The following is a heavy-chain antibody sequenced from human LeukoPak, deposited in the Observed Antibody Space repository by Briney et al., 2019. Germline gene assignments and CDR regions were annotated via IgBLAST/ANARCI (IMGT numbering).Heavy chain of an antibody. V-gene: IGHV3-7*01. CDR3: AKDSSAAY. Sequence: GGSLRLSCAASGFSFSNSWMSWVRQAPGKGLEWLANIKQDGSERYYVDSVRGRFTISRDNAKNSLVLQMNTLGAEDTAMYYCAKDSSAAYWGQGTLVTVSS. J-gene: IGHJ4*02. D-gene: IGHD3-22*01. CDR2: IKQDGSER. CDR1: GFSFSNSW.